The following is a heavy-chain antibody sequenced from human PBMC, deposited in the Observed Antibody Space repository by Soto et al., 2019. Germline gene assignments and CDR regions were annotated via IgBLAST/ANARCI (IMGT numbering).Heavy chain of an antibody. CDR2: IKRDGSEK. J-gene: IGHJ6*02. V-gene: IGHV3-7*03. Sequence: GGSLRLSCAASGFTFSSYWMSLVRQAPGKGLEWVSNIKRDGSEKYYVDSVKGRFTISRDNSKNTLYLQMNSLRAEDTAVYYCATALPKRYYYYYGMDVWGQGTTVTVSS. CDR1: GFTFSSYW. CDR3: ATALPKRYYYYYGMDV.